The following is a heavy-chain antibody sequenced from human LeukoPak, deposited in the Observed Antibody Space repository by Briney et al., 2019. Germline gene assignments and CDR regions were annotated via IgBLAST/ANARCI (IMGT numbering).Heavy chain of an antibody. J-gene: IGHJ6*03. CDR1: GGSVSSSRYY. Sequence: SETLSLTCPVSGGSVSSSRYYWSWIRQPPGKGLEWIGYIYYSGSTNYNPSLKSRVTISVDTSKNQFSLKLSSVTAADTAVYYCARGLAIFGWSPYYYYYMDVWGKGTTVTVSS. CDR3: ARGLAIFGWSPYYYYYMDV. D-gene: IGHD3-3*01. V-gene: IGHV4-61*01. CDR2: IYYSGST.